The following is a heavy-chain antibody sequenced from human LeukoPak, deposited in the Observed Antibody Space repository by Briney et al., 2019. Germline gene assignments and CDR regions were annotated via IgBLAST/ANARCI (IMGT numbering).Heavy chain of an antibody. D-gene: IGHD3-22*01. V-gene: IGHV3-74*01. J-gene: IGHJ4*02. CDR1: GFTFSTYW. CDR2: IKSDGSST. Sequence: PGGSLRLSCAASGFTFSTYWMHWVRQAPGKGLVWVSHIKSDGSSTTYADSVKDRFTIHRDNAKNTLYLQMNSLRADNTAVYYCARDRGYTQDYWGQGTLVTVSS. CDR3: ARDRGYTQDY.